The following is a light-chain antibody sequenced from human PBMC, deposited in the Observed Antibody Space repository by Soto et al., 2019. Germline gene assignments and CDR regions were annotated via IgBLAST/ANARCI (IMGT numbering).Light chain of an antibody. CDR3: QQRGDWPLYT. Sequence: EIVMTQSPATLSVSPGERATLSCRASQSLSSNLAWYQQKPGQAPRFLMYGVSTRATGIPARFSGSGSGTDFTLSISSLEPEDFAVYYCQQRGDWPLYTFGQGSRLEIK. V-gene: IGKV3-15*01. CDR2: GVS. J-gene: IGKJ2*01. CDR1: QSLSSN.